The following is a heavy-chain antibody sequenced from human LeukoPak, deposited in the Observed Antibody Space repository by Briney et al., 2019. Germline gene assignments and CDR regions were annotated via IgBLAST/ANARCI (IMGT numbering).Heavy chain of an antibody. J-gene: IGHJ4*02. V-gene: IGHV3-23*01. CDR3: AKVLWFGESTFLDY. Sequence: GGSLRLSCAASGFTFSSYAMSWVRQAPGKGLEWVSAIGGSGGSTYYADSVKGRFTISRDNSKNTLYLQMNSLRAEDTAVYYCAKVLWFGESTFLDYWGQGTLVTVSS. CDR2: IGGSGGST. D-gene: IGHD3-10*01. CDR1: GFTFSSYA.